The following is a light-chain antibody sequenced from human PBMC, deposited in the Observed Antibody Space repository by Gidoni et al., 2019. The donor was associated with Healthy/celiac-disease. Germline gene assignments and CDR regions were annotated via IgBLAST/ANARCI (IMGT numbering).Light chain of an antibody. V-gene: IGKV2-28*01. Sequence: DIVMTESALSLPVTPGEPASISCRSSQSLRPSNGYSYLDCYLQKPGQSPQLLIYLGSNRASGVPDRFSGSGSGPVFTLKISRVEAEDVGVYYCMQALQTPWTFGQGTKVEI. CDR3: MQALQTPWT. CDR2: LGS. CDR1: QSLRPSNGYSY. J-gene: IGKJ1*01.